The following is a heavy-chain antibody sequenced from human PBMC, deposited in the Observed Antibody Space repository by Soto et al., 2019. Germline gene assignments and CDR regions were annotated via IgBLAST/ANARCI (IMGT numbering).Heavy chain of an antibody. D-gene: IGHD2-15*01. J-gene: IGHJ4*02. V-gene: IGHV3-74*01. CDR1: GFTFSSYW. CDR2: INSDGSST. Sequence: EVQLVESGGGLVQPGGSLRLSCAASGFTFSSYWMHWVRQAPGKGLVWVSRINSDGSSTSYADSVKGRFTISRANAKNKLYLQMNSLRAEDTAVYYCLRTSLVVAAATREDYWGQGTLVTVSS. CDR3: LRTSLVVAAATREDY.